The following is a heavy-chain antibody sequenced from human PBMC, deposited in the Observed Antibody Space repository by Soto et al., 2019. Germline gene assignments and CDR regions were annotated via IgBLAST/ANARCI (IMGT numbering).Heavy chain of an antibody. CDR2: IKPDGSEK. CDR1: GFTFSTHW. Sequence: LRRSCAVSGFTFSTHWMTWVRQAPGKGLEWVANIKPDGSEKYYGDSVKGRFSISRDNSENSLYLQMNSLGVDDTAVYYCARGDGSGCPAFWGQGTLVTVSS. V-gene: IGHV3-7*03. J-gene: IGHJ4*02. CDR3: ARGDGSGCPAF. D-gene: IGHD3-22*01.